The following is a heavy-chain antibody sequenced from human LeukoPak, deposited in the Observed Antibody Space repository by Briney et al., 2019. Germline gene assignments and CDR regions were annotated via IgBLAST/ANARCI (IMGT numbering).Heavy chain of an antibody. Sequence: ASVKVSCKAPGYTFTNFDMHWVRQAPGQGLEWMAIIDPSGGSTSYAQKFQGRVTMTRDTSTSTVYMELRSLRSEDTAVYYCARDGGSYNFDYWGQGTLVTVSS. CDR1: GYTFTNFD. CDR2: IDPSGGST. CDR3: ARDGGSYNFDY. V-gene: IGHV1-46*01. J-gene: IGHJ4*02. D-gene: IGHD1-26*01.